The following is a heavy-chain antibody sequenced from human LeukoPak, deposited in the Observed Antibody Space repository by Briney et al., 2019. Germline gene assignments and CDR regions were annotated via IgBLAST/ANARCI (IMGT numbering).Heavy chain of an antibody. J-gene: IGHJ4*02. V-gene: IGHV3-9*01. CDR1: GFTFDDYA. CDR3: AINGGGDSGYGNFDY. Sequence: GRSLRLSCAVSGFTFDDYAMHWVRQVPGKGREWVSGINWNSDSIGYADSVKGRFTTSRDNAKSSLYLQMNSLRAEDTAFYYCAINGGGDSGYGNFDYWGQGTLVTVSS. D-gene: IGHD5-12*01. CDR2: INWNSDSI.